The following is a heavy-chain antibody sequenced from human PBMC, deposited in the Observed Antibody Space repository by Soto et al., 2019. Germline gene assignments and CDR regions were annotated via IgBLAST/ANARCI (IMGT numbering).Heavy chain of an antibody. J-gene: IGHJ5*02. CDR1: GGSISSYY. Sequence: SETLSLTCTVSGGSISSYYWSWIRQSPEKGLVWIGYIRYTGGTNYNPSLKSRVTISVDTSKNQFSLKLSSVTAADTAVYYCARMVHFYGSGPGWFDPWGQGTLVTVSS. CDR3: ARMVHFYGSGPGWFDP. V-gene: IGHV4-59*08. CDR2: IRYTGGT. D-gene: IGHD3-10*01.